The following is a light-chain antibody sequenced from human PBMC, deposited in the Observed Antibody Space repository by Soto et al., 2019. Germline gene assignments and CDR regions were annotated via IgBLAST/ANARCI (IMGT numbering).Light chain of an antibody. CDR2: DAS. V-gene: IGKV3-20*01. CDR1: QSVGRDY. J-gene: IGKJ5*01. CDR3: QQYADSPIT. Sequence: EIVLTQSPGTLTLSPGERATLSCRASQSVGRDYLAWFQQKPGQPPRLLIHDASSRDTGIPDRFSGSGTGTDFTLTISRLEPEYFAVYHCQQYADSPITFGQGTRLEI.